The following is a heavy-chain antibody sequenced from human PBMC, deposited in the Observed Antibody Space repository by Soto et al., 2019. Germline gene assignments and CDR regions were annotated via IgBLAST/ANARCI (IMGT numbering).Heavy chain of an antibody. CDR1: GFTFRSYA. CDR3: VSSWYDPDY. V-gene: IGHV3-64D*08. D-gene: IGHD6-13*01. Sequence: EVQLVESGGGLVQPGGSLRLSCSASGFTFRSYAMHWVRQAPGKGLEYVSGISSNGGSTHYRDSVKGRFTISRDNSKNTLYLQMSSLRTEDTAVYYCVSSWYDPDYWGQGTLVTVSS. CDR2: ISSNGGST. J-gene: IGHJ4*02.